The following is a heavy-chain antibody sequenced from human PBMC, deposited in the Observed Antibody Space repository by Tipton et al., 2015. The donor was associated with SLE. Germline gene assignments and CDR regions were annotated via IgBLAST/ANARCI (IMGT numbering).Heavy chain of an antibody. CDR3: AKGGYCSSTSCYTDIDY. V-gene: IGHV3-23*03. Sequence: SLRLSCAASGFTFSSYAMSWVRQAPRKGLEWVSVIYSGGSSTYYADSVKGRFTISRDNSKNTLYLQMNSLRAEDTAVYYCAKGGYCSSTSCYTDIDYWGQGTLVTVSS. CDR1: GFTFSSYA. J-gene: IGHJ4*02. D-gene: IGHD2-2*02. CDR2: IYSGGSST.